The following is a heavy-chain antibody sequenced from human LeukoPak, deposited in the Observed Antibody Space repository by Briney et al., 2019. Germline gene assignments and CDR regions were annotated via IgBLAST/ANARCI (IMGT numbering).Heavy chain of an antibody. Sequence: TPSPPCTVSWSPIRCGDFFWSWLPPPPGKALGGVAYTSHRGSPFYKSSLKSRVTTSVDTSKNQFSLKLSSMTAADTAVYYCARLVCTSANCYAPSHLDYWGQGILVTVSS. V-gene: IGHV4-30-4*01. CDR2: TSHRGSP. J-gene: IGHJ4*02. CDR3: ARLVCTSANCYAPSHLDY. CDR1: WSPIRCGDFF. D-gene: IGHD2-2*01.